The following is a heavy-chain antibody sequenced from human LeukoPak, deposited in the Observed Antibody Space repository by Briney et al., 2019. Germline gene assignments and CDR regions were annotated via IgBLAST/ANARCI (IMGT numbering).Heavy chain of an antibody. D-gene: IGHD6-13*01. Sequence: PSETLSLTCNVSGGSVSSSGYYWGWIRQTPGKGLEWLGSVYYSGSTYLKPSLKSRVTISVDPSKNQFSLKLSSVTAADTAVYYCVRGRGMAPQYWGQGTLVTVSS. CDR1: GGSVSSSGYY. J-gene: IGHJ4*02. CDR2: VYYSGST. CDR3: VRGRGMAPQY. V-gene: IGHV4-39*07.